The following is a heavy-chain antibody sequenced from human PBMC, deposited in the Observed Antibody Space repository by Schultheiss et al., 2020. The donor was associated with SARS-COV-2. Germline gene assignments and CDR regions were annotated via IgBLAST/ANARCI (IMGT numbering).Heavy chain of an antibody. D-gene: IGHD3-16*01. CDR3: ARSGGDYVWGTEFDP. CDR2: IKDKTDGGTT. Sequence: GGSLRLSCAASGFTFTNAWMGWVRQAPGKGLEWVGRIKDKTDGGTTDYAAPVKGRFAMSRDDSKNTLYLQMDSLKTEDTALYYCARSGGDYVWGTEFDPWGQGTLVTVSS. CDR1: GFTFTNAW. V-gene: IGHV3-15*01. J-gene: IGHJ5*02.